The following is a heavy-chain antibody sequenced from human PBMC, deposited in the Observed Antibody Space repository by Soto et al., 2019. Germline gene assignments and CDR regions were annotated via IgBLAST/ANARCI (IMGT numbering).Heavy chain of an antibody. CDR1: GGSFSGYY. D-gene: IGHD5-12*01. V-gene: IGHV4-34*01. Sequence: NPSETLSLTCAVYGGSFSGYYWSWIRQPPGKGLEWIGEINHSGSTNYNPSLKSRVTISVDTSKNQLSLKLSSVTAAETAVYYCAINGRPYSGYDDPRRFDYWGPETLLNVSS. CDR2: INHSGST. J-gene: IGHJ4*02. CDR3: AINGRPYSGYDDPRRFDY.